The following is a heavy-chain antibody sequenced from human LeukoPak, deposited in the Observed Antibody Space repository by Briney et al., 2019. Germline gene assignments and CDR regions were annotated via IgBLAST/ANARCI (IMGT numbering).Heavy chain of an antibody. CDR1: GFTFRDYY. Sequence: GGSLRLSCAASGFTFRDYYMSWIRQAPGKGLGWVSYISSSGSTIYYADSVKGRFTISRDNAKNSLYLQMNSLRAEDTAVYYCASSYSGSYFDYWGQGTLVTVSS. CDR2: ISSSGSTI. CDR3: ASSYSGSYFDY. D-gene: IGHD1-26*01. V-gene: IGHV3-11*01. J-gene: IGHJ4*02.